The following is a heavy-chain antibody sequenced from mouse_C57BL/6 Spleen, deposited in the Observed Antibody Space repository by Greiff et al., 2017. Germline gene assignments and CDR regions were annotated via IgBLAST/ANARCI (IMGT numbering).Heavy chain of an antibody. V-gene: IGHV1-76*01. Sequence: QVQLQQPGAELVRPGASVKLSCKASGYTFTDYYINWVKQRPGQGLEWIASIYPGSGNTDYNEKFKGKATLTADKSSSTAYMQLSSLTSEDSAVYFCASYGSSSYYAMDYWGQGTSVTVSS. CDR3: ASYGSSSYYAMDY. CDR2: IYPGSGNT. J-gene: IGHJ4*01. D-gene: IGHD1-1*01. CDR1: GYTFTDYY.